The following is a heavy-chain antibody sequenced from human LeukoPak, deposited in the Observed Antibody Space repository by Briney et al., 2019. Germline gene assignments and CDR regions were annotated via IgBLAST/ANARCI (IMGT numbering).Heavy chain of an antibody. CDR3: AREALGGCSSTSCYTDY. CDR1: GGSISSGGYY. J-gene: IGHJ4*02. CDR2: IYHSGST. Sequence: SQTLSLTCTVSGGSISSGGYYWSWIRQPPGKGLEWIGYIYHSGSTYYNPSLKSRVTISVDRSKNQFSLKLSFVTAADTAVYYCAREALGGCSSTSCYTDYWGQGTLVTVSS. D-gene: IGHD2-2*02. V-gene: IGHV4-30-2*01.